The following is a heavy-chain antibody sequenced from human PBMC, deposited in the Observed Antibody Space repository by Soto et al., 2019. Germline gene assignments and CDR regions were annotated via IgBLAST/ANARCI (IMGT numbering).Heavy chain of an antibody. CDR3: AREVQVHTPAFVY. CDR2: ISPMLGAA. J-gene: IGHJ4*02. Sequence: QMQLVQSGAEMKKHGSSVKVSCQSSGGTFNTYAMNWVRQAPGQGPEWMGDISPMLGAANYAPKFQGRVTITADESTGTSYMQLSSLTSEDTALYFCAREVQVHTPAFVYWGQGTLVTVSS. D-gene: IGHD3-10*01. V-gene: IGHV1-69*19. CDR1: GGTFNTYA.